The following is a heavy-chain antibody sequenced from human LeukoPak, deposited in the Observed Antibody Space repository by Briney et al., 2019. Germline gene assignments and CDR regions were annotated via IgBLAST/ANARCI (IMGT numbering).Heavy chain of an antibody. Sequence: SETLSLTCTVSGGSISTSNYYWGWIRQPPGKGLEWIGSIYYSGSTYYNPSLKSRVSISVDTSKNQFSLKLSSVTAADTAVYYCARDARVQKWFGELLKTTTYYFDYWGQGTLVTVSS. D-gene: IGHD3-10*01. V-gene: IGHV4-39*07. CDR2: IYYSGST. CDR3: ARDARVQKWFGELLKTTTYYFDY. J-gene: IGHJ4*02. CDR1: GGSISTSNYY.